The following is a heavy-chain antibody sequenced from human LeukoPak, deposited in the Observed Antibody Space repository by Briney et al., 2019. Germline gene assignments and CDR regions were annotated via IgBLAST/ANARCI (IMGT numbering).Heavy chain of an antibody. CDR2: IYYSGST. V-gene: IGHV4-39*01. CDR1: GGSISSSSYY. J-gene: IGHJ4*02. CDR3: ASVYDSSGYYPF. D-gene: IGHD3-22*01. Sequence: SETLSLTCTVSGGSISSSSYYWGWIRQPPGKGLEWIGSIYYSGSTYYNPSLKSRVTISVDTSKNQFSLKLSSVTAADTAVYYCASVYDSSGYYPFWGQGTLVTVSS.